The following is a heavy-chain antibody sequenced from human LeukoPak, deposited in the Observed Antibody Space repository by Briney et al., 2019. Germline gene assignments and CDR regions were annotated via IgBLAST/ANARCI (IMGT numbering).Heavy chain of an antibody. D-gene: IGHD2-15*01. CDR1: GGSISSYY. CDR3: ARQGQTLWGGSGTLFDY. V-gene: IGHV4-4*09. CDR2: IYTSGST. J-gene: IGHJ4*02. Sequence: SETLSLTCTVSGGSISSYYWSWIRQPPGKGLEWIGYIYTSGSTNYNPSLKSRVTISVDTSKNQFSLKLSSVTAADTAVYYCARQGQTLWGGSGTLFDYWGQGTLVTVSS.